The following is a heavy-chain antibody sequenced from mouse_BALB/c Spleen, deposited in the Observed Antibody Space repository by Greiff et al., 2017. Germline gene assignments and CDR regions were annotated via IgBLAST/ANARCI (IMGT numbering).Heavy chain of an antibody. V-gene: IGHV1-77*01. J-gene: IGHJ3*01. Sequence: QVQLQQSGPELVKPGASVKMSCKASGYTFTDYVISWVKQRTGQGLEWIGEIYPGSGSTYYNEKFKGKATLTADKSSSTAYMQLSSLTSDDSAVYFCARLGNYAYWGQGTLVTVSA. D-gene: IGHD2-1*01. CDR3: ARLGNYAY. CDR1: GYTFTDYV. CDR2: IYPGSGST.